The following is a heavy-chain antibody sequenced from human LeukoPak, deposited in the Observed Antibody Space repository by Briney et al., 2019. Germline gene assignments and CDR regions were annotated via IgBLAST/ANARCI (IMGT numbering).Heavy chain of an antibody. J-gene: IGHJ4*02. CDR3: AKGGGYSYGSYDY. Sequence: GGSLRLSCAASGFTFSSYGMHWVRQAPGKGLEWVAFIRYDGSNKYYADSVKGRFTISRDNSKNTLYLQMNSLRAEDTAVYYCAKGGGYSYGSYDYWGQGTLVTVSS. CDR1: GFTFSSYG. D-gene: IGHD5-18*01. V-gene: IGHV3-30*02. CDR2: IRYDGSNK.